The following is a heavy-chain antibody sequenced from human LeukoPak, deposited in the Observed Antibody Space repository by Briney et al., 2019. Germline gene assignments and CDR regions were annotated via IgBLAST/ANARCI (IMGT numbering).Heavy chain of an antibody. J-gene: IGHJ4*02. V-gene: IGHV1-2*02. CDR1: GYTFTDYH. CDR3: TRFRHVAVAGTPHFDY. CDR2: INPNSGGT. D-gene: IGHD6-19*01. Sequence: GASVKVSCKASGYTFTDYHIHWVRQAPGQGLEWMGWINPNSGGTSYAEKFHGRLTTTRDTSISTAFMELSGLRSDDTAVYYCTRFRHVAVAGTPHFDYWGQGALVTVSS.